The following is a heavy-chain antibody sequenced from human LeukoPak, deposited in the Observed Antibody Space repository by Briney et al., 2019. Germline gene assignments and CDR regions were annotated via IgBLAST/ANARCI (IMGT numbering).Heavy chain of an antibody. CDR2: IYPGDSDT. CDR1: GYTFSTYW. Sequence: GESLKISCRGSGYTFSTYWIVWVRQMPGKGLEWIGFIYPGDSDTRYSPSFQGQVTISADKSFSTAYLQWSSLKASDTAMYYCAREAVSGAIYGSFDYWGQGSRVTVSS. J-gene: IGHJ4*02. D-gene: IGHD2-2*01. V-gene: IGHV5-51*01. CDR3: AREAVSGAIYGSFDY.